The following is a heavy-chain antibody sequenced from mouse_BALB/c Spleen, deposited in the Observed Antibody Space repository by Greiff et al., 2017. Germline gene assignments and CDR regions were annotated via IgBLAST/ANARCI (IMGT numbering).Heavy chain of an antibody. CDR2: IRSKSNNYAT. Sequence: EVQGVESGGGLVQPKGSLKLSCAASGFTFNTYAMNWVRQAPGKGLEWVARIRSKSNNYATYYADSVKDRFTISRDDSQSMLYLQMNNLKTEDTAMYYCVYYDWAYWGQGTLVTVSA. CDR1: GFTFNTYA. CDR3: VYYDWAY. D-gene: IGHD2-4*01. V-gene: IGHV10-1*02. J-gene: IGHJ3*01.